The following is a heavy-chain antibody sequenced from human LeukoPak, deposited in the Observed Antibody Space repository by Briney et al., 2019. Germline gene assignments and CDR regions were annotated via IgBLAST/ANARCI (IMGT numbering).Heavy chain of an antibody. J-gene: IGHJ3*01. CDR1: GFTFSSYG. CDR3: ARDFGPRLYAFDV. CDR2: ISYDGSNK. D-gene: IGHD3-16*01. V-gene: IGHV3-30*03. Sequence: PGGSLRLSCAASGFTFSSYGMHWVRQAPGKGLEWVAVISYDGSNKYYADSVKGRFTISRDNSKNTLYLQMNSLRAEDTAVYFCARDFGPRLYAFDVWGQGTMITVSS.